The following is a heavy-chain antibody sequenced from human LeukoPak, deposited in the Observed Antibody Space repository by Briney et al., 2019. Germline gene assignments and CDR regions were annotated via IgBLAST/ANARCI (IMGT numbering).Heavy chain of an antibody. J-gene: IGHJ3*02. CDR2: INHSGST. V-gene: IGHV4-34*01. Sequence: SETLSLTCAVYGGSFSGCYWSWIRQPPGNGLEWIGEINHSGSTNYNPSLKSRVTISVDTSKNQFSLKLSSVTAADTAVYYCARDMVRGVAHIWGQGAMVTVSS. D-gene: IGHD3-10*01. CDR1: GGSFSGCY. CDR3: ARDMVRGVAHI.